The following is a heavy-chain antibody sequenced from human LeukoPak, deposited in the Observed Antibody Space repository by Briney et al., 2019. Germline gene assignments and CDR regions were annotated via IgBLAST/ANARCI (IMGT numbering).Heavy chain of an antibody. CDR1: GYTFTGYY. D-gene: IGHD6-13*01. Sequence: ASVKVSCKASGYTFTGYYMYWVRQAPGQGLEWMGWINPNSGGTNYAQKFQGRVTMTRDTSISTAYMELSRLRSDDTAVYYCARSSSPTTFYYYYCYLDVWGKGTTVTISS. V-gene: IGHV1-2*02. J-gene: IGHJ6*03. CDR3: ARSSSPTTFYYYYCYLDV. CDR2: INPNSGGT.